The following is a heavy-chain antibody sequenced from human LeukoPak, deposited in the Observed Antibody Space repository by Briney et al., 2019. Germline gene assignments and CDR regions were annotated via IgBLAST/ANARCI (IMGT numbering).Heavy chain of an antibody. V-gene: IGHV3-23*01. J-gene: IGHJ4*02. CDR1: GFTFSSYA. CDR3: AKDQGYCTNGVCLTFDY. D-gene: IGHD2-8*01. CDR2: ISGSGGST. Sequence: GGSLRLSCAASGFTFSSYAMSWVRQAPGKGLEWVSAISGSGGSTYYADSVKGRFTISRDNSKNTLYLRMNSLRAEDTAVYYCAKDQGYCTNGVCLTFDYWGQGTLVTVSS.